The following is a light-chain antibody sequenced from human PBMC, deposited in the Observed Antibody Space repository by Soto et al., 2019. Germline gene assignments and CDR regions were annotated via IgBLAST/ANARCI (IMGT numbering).Light chain of an antibody. Sequence: QSVLTQSSSASASLGSSVKLTCTLSSGHSRSIIAWHQQQPGKAPRYLMTLEGSGSYNKGSGVPDRFSGSSSGADRYLTITNLQFEDEADYYCETWDTNTRVFGGGTKLTVL. J-gene: IGLJ3*02. CDR1: SGHSRSI. CDR2: LEGSGSY. V-gene: IGLV4-60*02. CDR3: ETWDTNTRV.